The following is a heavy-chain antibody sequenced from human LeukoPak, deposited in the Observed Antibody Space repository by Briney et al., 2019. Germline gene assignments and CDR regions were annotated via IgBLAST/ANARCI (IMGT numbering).Heavy chain of an antibody. D-gene: IGHD2-2*01. CDR2: ISSSSSYI. V-gene: IGHV3-21*01. CDR1: GFTFSSYS. Sequence: GGSLRLSCAASGFTFSSYSMNWVRQAPGKGLEWVSSISSSSSYIYYADSVKGRFTISRDNAKNSLYLQMNSLSAEDTAVYYCARDHSASCPLDYWGQGTLVTVSS. J-gene: IGHJ4*02. CDR3: ARDHSASCPLDY.